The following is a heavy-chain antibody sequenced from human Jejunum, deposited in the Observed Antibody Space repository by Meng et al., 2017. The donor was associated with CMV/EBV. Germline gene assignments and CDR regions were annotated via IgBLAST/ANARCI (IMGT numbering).Heavy chain of an antibody. CDR1: GFTVSSYY. J-gene: IGHJ4*02. CDR2: IYSDGST. D-gene: IGHD4/OR15-4a*01. V-gene: IGHV3-66*01. CDR3: GRESGANSGIDY. Sequence: EVQLVESXXXXXQXXGXXRLSCAASGFTVSSYYMTWVRQAPGKGLEWVSVIYSDGSTYYADSVKGRFTISRDNSRNTLYLQMNSLRAEDTAVYYCGRESGANSGIDYWGQGTLVTVSS.